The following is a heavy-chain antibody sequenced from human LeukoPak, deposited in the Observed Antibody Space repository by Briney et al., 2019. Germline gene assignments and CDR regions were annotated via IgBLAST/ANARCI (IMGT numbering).Heavy chain of an antibody. Sequence: GGSLRLSCAASGFTVSSNYMSWVRQAPGKGLEWVSVIYSGGSTYYADSVKGRFIISRDNSKNTLYLQMNSLRAEDTAVYYCARLYGDYEVNAFDIWGQGTMVTVSS. V-gene: IGHV3-66*04. CDR2: IYSGGST. D-gene: IGHD4-17*01. CDR3: ARLYGDYEVNAFDI. CDR1: GFTVSSNY. J-gene: IGHJ3*02.